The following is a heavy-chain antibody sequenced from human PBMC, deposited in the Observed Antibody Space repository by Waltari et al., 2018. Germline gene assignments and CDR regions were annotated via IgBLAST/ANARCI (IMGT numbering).Heavy chain of an antibody. CDR1: GGSVRRISYY. D-gene: IGHD6-19*01. Sequence: QAQLQESGPGLVKPSQTLSLTCTVPGGSVRRISYYWSSIRQPAGKGLEWIGRIYSNGSANYNPSLGSRVSISLDKSKNQFSLRLSSVTAADTALYYCARMRTAVAGFYFDNWGQGALVTVSS. V-gene: IGHV4-61*02. J-gene: IGHJ4*02. CDR3: ARMRTAVAGFYFDN. CDR2: IYSNGSA.